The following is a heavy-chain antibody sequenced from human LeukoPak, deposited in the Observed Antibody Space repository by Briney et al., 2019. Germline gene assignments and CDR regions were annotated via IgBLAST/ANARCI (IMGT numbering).Heavy chain of an antibody. J-gene: IGHJ4*02. CDR2: IRSKSYGGTT. D-gene: IGHD3-22*01. CDR1: GFTFGDYA. CDR3: TREKAYYNTTGYYYSDPLDY. V-gene: IGHV3-49*04. Sequence: GRSLRLSCTASGFTFGDYAMSWVRQAPGKGLEWVGLIRSKSYGGTTEYAASVKGRFTISRDDSKSIAYLQMNSLKTEDTAVYYCTREKAYYNTTGYYYSDPLDYWGQGTLVTVSS.